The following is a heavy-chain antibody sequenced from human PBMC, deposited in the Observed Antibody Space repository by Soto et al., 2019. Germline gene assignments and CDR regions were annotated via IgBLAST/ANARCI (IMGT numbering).Heavy chain of an antibody. CDR2: IYSGGST. CDR3: ARDGKYNWNVDYYYGMDV. J-gene: IGHJ6*02. CDR1: GFTVSGNY. V-gene: IGHV3-66*01. D-gene: IGHD1-20*01. Sequence: EVQLVESGGGLVQPGGSLRLSCAASGFTVSGNYMSWVRQAPGKGLEWVSVIYSGGSTYYADSVKGRFTISRDNSKNTLYLQMNSLRAEDTAVYYCARDGKYNWNVDYYYGMDVWGQGTTVTVSS.